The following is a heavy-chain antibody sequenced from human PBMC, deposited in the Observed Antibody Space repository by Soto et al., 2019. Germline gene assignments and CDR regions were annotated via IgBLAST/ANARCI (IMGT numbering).Heavy chain of an antibody. J-gene: IGHJ5*02. D-gene: IGHD3-3*02. CDR3: ASPKIAFYNWFDP. V-gene: IGHV4-39*01. CDR1: GGSISSSSYY. CDR2: IYYSGST. Sequence: QLQLQESGPGLVKPSETLSLTCTVSGGSISSSSYYWGWIRQPPGKGLEWIGSIYYSGSTYYNPSLTIRVTLSVDTSKNQFTLTLSSVTAADTAVYYCASPKIAFYNWFDPWGQGTLVTVSS.